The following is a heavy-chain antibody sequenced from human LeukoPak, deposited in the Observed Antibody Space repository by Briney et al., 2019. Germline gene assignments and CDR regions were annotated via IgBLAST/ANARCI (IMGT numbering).Heavy chain of an antibody. CDR3: ASKVVDDFWSGYYYYYYYMDV. CDR2: IYYSGST. J-gene: IGHJ6*03. D-gene: IGHD3-3*01. Sequence: SETLSLTCTVSGGSISSYCWSWIRQPPGKGLEWIGYIYYSGSTNYNPSLKSRVTISVDTSKNQFSLKLSSVTAADTAVYYCASKVVDDFWSGYYYYYYYMDVWGKGTTVTVSS. V-gene: IGHV4-59*08. CDR1: GGSISSYC.